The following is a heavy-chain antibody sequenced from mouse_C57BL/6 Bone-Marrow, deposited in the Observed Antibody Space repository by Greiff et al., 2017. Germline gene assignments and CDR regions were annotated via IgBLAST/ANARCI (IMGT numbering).Heavy chain of an antibody. V-gene: IGHV5-4*01. J-gene: IGHJ2*01. CDR1: GFTFSSYA. CDR2: ISDGGSYT. D-gene: IGHD1-1*01. Sequence: EVQVVESGGGLVKPGGSLKLSCAASGFTFSSYAMSWVRQTPEKRLEWVATISDGGSYTYYPDNVKGRFTISRDNAKNNLYLQMSHLKSEDTAMYYCAREITTVVAYYFDYWGQGTTLTVSS. CDR3: AREITTVVAYYFDY.